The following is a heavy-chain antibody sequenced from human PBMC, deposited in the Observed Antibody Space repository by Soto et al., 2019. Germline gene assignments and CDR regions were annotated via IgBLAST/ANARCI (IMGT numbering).Heavy chain of an antibody. J-gene: IGHJ6*02. Sequence: GGSLRPSCAAFGFTFSSYGIPWFRQAPGKGLERVALITYDGTDKYYAEAVKGRLTITRDNSTNTLYLHMSSLGPEDTAGYYCVKKRYAGIWLEDYGMDVWGQGTTVTVSS. CDR3: VKKRYAGIWLEDYGMDV. D-gene: IGHD5-18*01. CDR1: GFTFSSYG. CDR2: ITYDGTDK. V-gene: IGHV3-30*18.